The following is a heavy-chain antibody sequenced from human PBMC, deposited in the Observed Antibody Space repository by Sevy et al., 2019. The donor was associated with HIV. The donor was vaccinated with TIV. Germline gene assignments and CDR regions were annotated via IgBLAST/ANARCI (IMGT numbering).Heavy chain of an antibody. D-gene: IGHD5-18*01. CDR1: GFTFSSYS. CDR2: ISSSSSYI. CDR3: ARGGYSYGPNYFDY. Sequence: GSLRLSCAASGFTFSSYSMNWVRQAPGKGLEWVSSISSSSSYIYYADSVKGRFTISRDNAKNSLYLQMNSLRAEDTAVYYCARGGYSYGPNYFDYWGQGTLVTVSS. V-gene: IGHV3-21*01. J-gene: IGHJ4*02.